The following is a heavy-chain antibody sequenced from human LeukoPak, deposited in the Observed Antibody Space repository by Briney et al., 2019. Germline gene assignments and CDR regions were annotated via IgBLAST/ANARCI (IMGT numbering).Heavy chain of an antibody. CDR1: GGSFTGYY. CDR2: IEHSGST. J-gene: IGHJ4*02. V-gene: IGHV4-34*01. D-gene: IGHD1-26*01. CDR3: ARGVIVGATGAYFDY. Sequence: SETLSLTCAVYGGSFTGYYWNWIRQPPGKGLEWIGEIEHSGSTKYNPSLRSRVTISVDTSKNQFPLKLSSATAADTAVYYCARGVIVGATGAYFDYWGQGTLVTVSS.